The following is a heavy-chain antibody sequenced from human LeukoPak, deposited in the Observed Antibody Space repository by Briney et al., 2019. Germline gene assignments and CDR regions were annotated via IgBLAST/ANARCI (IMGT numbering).Heavy chain of an antibody. Sequence: PSETLSLTCAVYGGSFSGYYWSWIRQPPGKGLEWNGEINHSGSTNYNPSLKSRVTISVDTSKNQFSLKLSSVTAADTAVYYCARGPSTIAAAGTDYWGQGTLVTVSS. CDR3: ARGPSTIAAAGTDY. CDR2: INHSGST. J-gene: IGHJ4*02. V-gene: IGHV4-34*01. D-gene: IGHD6-13*01. CDR1: GGSFSGYY.